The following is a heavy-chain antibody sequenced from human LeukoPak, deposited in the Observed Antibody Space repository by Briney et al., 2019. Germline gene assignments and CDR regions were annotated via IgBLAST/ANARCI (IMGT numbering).Heavy chain of an antibody. CDR2: INTIGDTT. Sequence: GGSLRLSCAASGFTFSNYAMTWVRQAPGKGLEWVSTINTIGDTTYYADSVKDRFTISRVNSKNTLYLQMNSLRAGDTAIYYCAKSVSGSSYDYWGQGTLVTVSS. CDR3: AKSVSGSSYDY. CDR1: GFTFSNYA. D-gene: IGHD6-19*01. V-gene: IGHV3-23*01. J-gene: IGHJ4*02.